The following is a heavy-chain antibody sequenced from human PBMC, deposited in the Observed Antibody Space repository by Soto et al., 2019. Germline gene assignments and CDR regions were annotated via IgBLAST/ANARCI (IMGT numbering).Heavy chain of an antibody. CDR1: GYTFTKYA. CDR3: ARGEGYCSGGTCYRWFDP. CDR2: INAGNGNT. Sequence: ASVKVSCKASGYTFTKYALHWVRQAPGQRLEWMGWINAGNGNTKYSQKFQGRVTITRDTSASTSYMQLSSLRSEDTAVYYCARGEGYCSGGTCYRWFDPWGQGTLVTVSS. V-gene: IGHV1-3*01. D-gene: IGHD2-15*01. J-gene: IGHJ5*02.